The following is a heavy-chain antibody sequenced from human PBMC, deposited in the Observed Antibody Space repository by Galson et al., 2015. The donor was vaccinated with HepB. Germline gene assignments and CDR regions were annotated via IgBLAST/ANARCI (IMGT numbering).Heavy chain of an antibody. D-gene: IGHD3-22*01. Sequence: LRLSCAASGFTFSSYAMHWVRQAPGKGLEWVAVISYDGSNKYYADSVKGRFTISRDNSKNTLYLQMNSLRAEDTAVYYCASADYYDSSGNADDYWGQGTLVTVPS. CDR1: GFTFSSYA. V-gene: IGHV3-30-3*01. CDR2: ISYDGSNK. J-gene: IGHJ4*02. CDR3: ASADYYDSSGNADDY.